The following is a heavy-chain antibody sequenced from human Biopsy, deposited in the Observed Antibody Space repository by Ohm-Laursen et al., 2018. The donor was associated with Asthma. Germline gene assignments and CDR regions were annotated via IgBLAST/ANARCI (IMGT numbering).Heavy chain of an antibody. D-gene: IGHD3-9*01. V-gene: IGHV1-3*01. CDR2: INAGNGNT. CDR1: GYTFINYA. J-gene: IGHJ3*02. Sequence: ASVKVSCKASGYTFINYAIHWVRQAPGQRLEWMGWINAGNGNTKYSQKFQGRVTITRDTSASTAYMDLSSLRSEDTAVYYCARTYYDFLTGQVNDAFDIWGQGTVVTVSS. CDR3: ARTYYDFLTGQVNDAFDI.